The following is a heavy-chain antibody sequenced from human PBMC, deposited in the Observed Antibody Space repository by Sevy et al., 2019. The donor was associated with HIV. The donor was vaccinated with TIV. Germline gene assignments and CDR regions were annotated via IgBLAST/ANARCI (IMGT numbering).Heavy chain of an antibody. J-gene: IGHJ4*02. CDR3: ARAVVEISTWRSDY. Sequence: GGSLRLSCAASGFTFSSYRMTWVRQAPGKGLEWVSCISSNSDYINYADSVKGRFTISRDNAKTLLYLQMDSLRAEDTAVYYCARAVVEISTWRSDYWGQGTLVTVSS. V-gene: IGHV3-21*01. CDR1: GFTFSSYR. CDR2: ISSNSDYI. D-gene: IGHD5-12*01.